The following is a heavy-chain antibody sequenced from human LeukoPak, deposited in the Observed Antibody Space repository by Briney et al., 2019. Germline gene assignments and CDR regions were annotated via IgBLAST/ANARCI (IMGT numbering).Heavy chain of an antibody. CDR2: IYYSGRT. V-gene: IGHV4-59*01. CDR1: GGPISSYY. CDR3: ARSSTGSYFDY. D-gene: IGHD2-2*01. Sequence: SETLSLTRTVSGGPISSYYWSWIRQPPGKGLEWIGYIYYSGRTNYNPSLKSRVTISVDTSKNQFSLKLSSVTAADTAVYYCARSSTGSYFDYWGQGTLVTVSS. J-gene: IGHJ4*02.